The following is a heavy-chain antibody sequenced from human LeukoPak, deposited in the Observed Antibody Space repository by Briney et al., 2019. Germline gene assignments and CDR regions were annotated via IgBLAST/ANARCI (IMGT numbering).Heavy chain of an antibody. D-gene: IGHD5-24*01. J-gene: IGHJ4*02. CDR3: AKGPKLGDGFHCDS. Sequence: GGSLRLSCAASGNYWMHWVRQAPGKGLVWVSHINSDGSWTSYADSVKGRFTISKDNAKNTVYLQMNNLRAEDTAVYYCAKGPKLGDGFHCDSWGQGTLVTVSS. CDR1: GNYW. V-gene: IGHV3-74*01. CDR2: INSDGSWT.